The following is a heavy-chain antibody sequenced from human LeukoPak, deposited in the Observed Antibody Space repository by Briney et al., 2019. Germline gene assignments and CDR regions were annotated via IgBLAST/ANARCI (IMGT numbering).Heavy chain of an antibody. J-gene: IGHJ6*03. V-gene: IGHV3-7*01. CDR3: ARHLRGMVVVRGTSYYYYYMDV. CDR1: GFTFSSYS. Sequence: GGSLRLSCAASGFTFSSYSMTWVRQAPGEGLEWVSNIKQGGGGKYYVDSVKGRFTISRDSAKNSLYLQMNSLRAEDTAVYYCARHLRGMVVVRGTSYYYYYMDVWGKGTTVTVSS. D-gene: IGHD3-22*01. CDR2: IKQGGGGK.